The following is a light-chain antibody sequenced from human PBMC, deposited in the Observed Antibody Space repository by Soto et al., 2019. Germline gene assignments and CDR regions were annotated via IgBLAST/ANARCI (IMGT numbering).Light chain of an antibody. Sequence: QSVLTQPPSASGSPGQSVTISCAGTSSDVGGYTYVSWYQQHPGKAPKLMIYEVSKRPSGVPDRFSGSKSGNTASLTVSGLQAEDEADYQCSSYAGRNNLGVFGGGTKLPVL. V-gene: IGLV2-8*01. CDR2: EVS. J-gene: IGLJ2*01. CDR3: SSYAGRNNLGV. CDR1: SSDVGGYTY.